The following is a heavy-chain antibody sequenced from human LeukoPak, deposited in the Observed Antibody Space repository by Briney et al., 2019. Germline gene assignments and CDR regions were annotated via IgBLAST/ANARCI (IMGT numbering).Heavy chain of an antibody. D-gene: IGHD3-10*01. CDR2: ISSSSSYI. CDR3: ARDYYGSGSYYKGSGFLY. Sequence: GSLRLSCAASGFTLSSYSMNWVRQAPGKGLEWVSSISSSSSYIYYADSVKGRFTISRDNAKNSLYLHMNSLRAEDTAVYYCARDYYGSGSYYKGSGFLYWGQGTLVTVSS. V-gene: IGHV3-21*01. CDR1: GFTLSSYS. J-gene: IGHJ4*02.